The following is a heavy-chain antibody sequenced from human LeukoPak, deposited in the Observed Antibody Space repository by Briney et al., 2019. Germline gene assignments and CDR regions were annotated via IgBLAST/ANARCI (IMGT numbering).Heavy chain of an antibody. Sequence: GASVKVSCKASGYTFTSYDINWVRQATGQGLEWMGWMNPNSGNTGYAQKFQGRVTITRNTSISTAYMELSSLRSEDTAVYYCARGVPYDSSGYYYAGWFDPWGQGTLVTVSS. CDR1: GYTFTSYD. V-gene: IGHV1-8*03. CDR3: ARGVPYDSSGYYYAGWFDP. J-gene: IGHJ5*02. CDR2: MNPNSGNT. D-gene: IGHD3-22*01.